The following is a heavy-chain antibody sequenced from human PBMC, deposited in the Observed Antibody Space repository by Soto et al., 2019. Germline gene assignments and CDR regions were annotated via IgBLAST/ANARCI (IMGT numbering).Heavy chain of an antibody. CDR1: GGSISSGDYY. V-gene: IGHV4-30-4*01. Sequence: SETLSLTCTVSGGSISSGDYYWSWIRQPPGKGLEWIGYILYSGTTNYNPSLESRLTISVDTSKNQFSLKLTSVTAADTAVYYCASTGALDYWGRGTLVTVSS. J-gene: IGHJ4*02. CDR2: ILYSGTT. D-gene: IGHD2-8*02. CDR3: ASTGALDY.